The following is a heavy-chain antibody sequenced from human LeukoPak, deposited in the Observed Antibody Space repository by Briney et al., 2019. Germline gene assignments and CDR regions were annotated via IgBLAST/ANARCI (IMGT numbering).Heavy chain of an antibody. Sequence: GGSLRLSCAASGFTFSDYYMSWIRQAPGKGLEWVSYISSSGSTIYYADSVKGRFTISRDNAKNSLYLQMNSLRAEDTAVYYCARVKGYSSSWSSFQHWGQGTLVTVSS. J-gene: IGHJ1*01. CDR1: GFTFSDYY. V-gene: IGHV3-11*01. D-gene: IGHD6-13*01. CDR2: ISSSGSTI. CDR3: ARVKGYSSSWSSFQH.